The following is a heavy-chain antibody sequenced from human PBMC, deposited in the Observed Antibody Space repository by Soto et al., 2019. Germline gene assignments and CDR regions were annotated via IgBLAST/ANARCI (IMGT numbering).Heavy chain of an antibody. CDR1: GGKFSTFA. Sequence: QVQLVQSGAEVKRPGSSVKVSCKASGGKFSTFAINWVRQAPGHGLEWMGGIIPLFGEANYGRKFEGRVTLTYDEATTSAFMALSRQLSDDKAVYYWSSAVSSAGPTYHYLTWPPLLWGR. CDR3: SSAVSSAGPTYHYLTWPPLL. J-gene: IGHJ2*01. CDR2: IIPLFGEA. D-gene: IGHD3-10*01. V-gene: IGHV1-69*01.